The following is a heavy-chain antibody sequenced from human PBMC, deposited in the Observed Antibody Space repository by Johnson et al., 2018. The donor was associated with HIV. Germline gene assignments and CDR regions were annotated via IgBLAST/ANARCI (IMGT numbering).Heavy chain of an antibody. CDR2: IYSGGST. CDR3: AKVDDLATMMVGDAFDI. D-gene: IGHD5-12*01. J-gene: IGHJ3*02. Sequence: MQLVESGGGLVKPGGSLRLSCAASGFTVSSNYMSWLRQAPGKGLEWVSVIYSGGSTYYADSVKGRLTISRDNSKNTLYLQMNSMRAEDTAIYYCAKVDDLATMMVGDAFDIWGQGTMVTVSS. V-gene: IGHV3-53*01. CDR1: GFTVSSNY.